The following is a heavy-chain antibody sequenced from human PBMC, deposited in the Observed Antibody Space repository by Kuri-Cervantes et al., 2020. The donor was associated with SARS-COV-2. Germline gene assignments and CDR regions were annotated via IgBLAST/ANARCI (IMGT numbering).Heavy chain of an antibody. CDR1: GFTFSSYA. Sequence: GESLKISCAASGFTFSSYAMHWVRQAPGKGLEWVAVISYDGSNKYYADSVKGRFTISRDNSKNTLYLHIKSLRSEDTAMYYCAKDRVGVQDFWGQGTLVTVSS. J-gene: IGHJ4*02. CDR2: ISYDGSNK. CDR3: AKDRVGVQDF. D-gene: IGHD2-21*01. V-gene: IGHV3-30-3*01.